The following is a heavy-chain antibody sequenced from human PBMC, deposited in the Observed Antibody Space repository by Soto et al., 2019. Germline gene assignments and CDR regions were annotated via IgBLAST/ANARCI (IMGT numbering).Heavy chain of an antibody. J-gene: IGHJ6*02. V-gene: IGHV4-34*01. CDR1: GGSFSGYY. D-gene: IGHD3-10*01. Sequence: SETLSLTCAVYGGSFSGYYWSWIRQPPGKGLEWIGEINHSGSTNYNPSLKSRVTISVDTSKNQFSLKLSAVTAADTAVYYCARGPHYYGSGNTGRDYYYYGMDVWGQGTTVTVSS. CDR2: INHSGST. CDR3: ARGPHYYGSGNTGRDYYYYGMDV.